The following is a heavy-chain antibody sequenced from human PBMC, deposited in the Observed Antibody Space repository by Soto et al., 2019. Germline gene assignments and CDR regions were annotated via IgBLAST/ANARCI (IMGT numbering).Heavy chain of an antibody. CDR3: ARVQSGSYALYYFDY. CDR1: GGSTSGYY. J-gene: IGHJ4*02. V-gene: IGHV4-59*01. D-gene: IGHD1-26*01. Sequence: PSETLSLTCTVSGGSTSGYYWSWIRQFPGQGLEWIGYIYYSGSTNYNPSLKSRVTISVDRSKNQFSLKLSSVTAGDTAVYFCARVQSGSYALYYFDYWGQGALVTVSP. CDR2: IYYSGST.